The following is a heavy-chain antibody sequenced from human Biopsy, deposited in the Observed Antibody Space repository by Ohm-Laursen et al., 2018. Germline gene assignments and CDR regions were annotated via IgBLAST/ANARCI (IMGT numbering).Heavy chain of an antibody. J-gene: IGHJ3*01. CDR3: ARDIMNPIGGLVARSDVFDV. V-gene: IGHV1-2*02. CDR1: GHIFTDYF. CDR2: ISPSRGGT. D-gene: IGHD3-16*02. Sequence: ASVKVSCKASGHIFTDYFLHWVRQAPGQGPEWMGWISPSRGGTNYAQKFQGRFTMIRNTSATTGYMELSSLRSDDTAVYYCARDIMNPIGGLVARSDVFDVWGQGTMVTVSS.